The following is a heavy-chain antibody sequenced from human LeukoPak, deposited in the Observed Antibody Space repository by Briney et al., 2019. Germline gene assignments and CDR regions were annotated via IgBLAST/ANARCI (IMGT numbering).Heavy chain of an antibody. V-gene: IGHV3-21*01. D-gene: IGHD1-26*01. CDR2: ISSSSSYI. CDR3: AKLGIVGATSSAFDI. Sequence: GGSLRLSCAASGFTFSSYSMNWVRQAPGKGLEWVSSISSSSSYIYYADSVKGRFTISRDNSKNTLYLQMNSLRAEDTAVYYCAKLGIVGATSSAFDIWGQGTMVTVSS. CDR1: GFTFSSYS. J-gene: IGHJ3*02.